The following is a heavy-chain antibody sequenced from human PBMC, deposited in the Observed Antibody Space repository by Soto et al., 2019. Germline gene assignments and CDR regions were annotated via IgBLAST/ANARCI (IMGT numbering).Heavy chain of an antibody. D-gene: IGHD5-18*01. Sequence: GGSLRLSCAASGFTFSNAWMSWVRQAPGKGLEWVGRIKSKTDGGTTDYAAPVKGRFTISRDDSKNTLYLQMNSLKTEDTAVYYCTTGGYSYGNPSDYWGQGTLVTVSS. V-gene: IGHV3-15*01. CDR1: GFTFSNAW. CDR2: IKSKTDGGTT. CDR3: TTGGYSYGNPSDY. J-gene: IGHJ4*02.